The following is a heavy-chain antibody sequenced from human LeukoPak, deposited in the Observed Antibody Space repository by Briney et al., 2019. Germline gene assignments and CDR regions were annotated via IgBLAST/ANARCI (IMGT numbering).Heavy chain of an antibody. CDR3: ARGVAAAGNPN. V-gene: IGHV3-74*01. CDR1: GFTFSSYC. J-gene: IGHJ4*02. D-gene: IGHD6-13*01. Sequence: GGSLRLSCAASGFTFSSYCMHWVRQAPGKGLVWVSRINSDGSSTSYADSVKGRFTISRDNAKNTLFLHMNSLRGEDTAVYYCARGVAAAGNPNWGQGTLVTVSS. CDR2: INSDGSST.